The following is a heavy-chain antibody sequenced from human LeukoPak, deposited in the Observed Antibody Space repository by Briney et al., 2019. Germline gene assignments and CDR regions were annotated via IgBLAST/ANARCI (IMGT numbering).Heavy chain of an antibody. D-gene: IGHD2-2*01. CDR3: ASLRYCSSTSCSYGFYFDY. CDR2: INPNSGGT. CDR1: GYTFTGYY. V-gene: IGHV1-2*02. Sequence: ASVKVSCKASGYTFTGYYMHWVRQAPRQGLEWMGWINPNSGGTNYAQKFQGRVTMTRDTSISTAYMELSRLRSDDTAVYYCASLRYCSSTSCSYGFYFDYWGQGTLVTVSS. J-gene: IGHJ4*02.